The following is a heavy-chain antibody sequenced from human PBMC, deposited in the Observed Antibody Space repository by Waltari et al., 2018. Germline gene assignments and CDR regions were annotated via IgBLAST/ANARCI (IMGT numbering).Heavy chain of an antibody. CDR1: GFNFNIYW. CDR3: VRGATIAFDN. Sequence: EVNLVESGGGLVQPGGSLRLSCAASGFNFNIYWMSWVRRAPGKGLEWVANIYLDGSEKHYVDSVKGRFTISRDNAKNSLYLQMNSLRAEDTAVYYCVRGATIAFDNWGQGTLVTVSS. CDR2: IYLDGSEK. D-gene: IGHD5-12*01. J-gene: IGHJ4*02. V-gene: IGHV3-7*01.